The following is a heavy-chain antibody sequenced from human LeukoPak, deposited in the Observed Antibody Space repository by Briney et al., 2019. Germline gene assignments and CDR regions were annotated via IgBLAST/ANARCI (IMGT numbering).Heavy chain of an antibody. CDR3: ARGGEYYAIDY. V-gene: IGHV4-59*01. CDR2: IYYLGST. J-gene: IGHJ4*02. D-gene: IGHD1-26*01. Sequence: PSETLSLTCTVSGGSISSYYWSWIRQPPGKGLEWVGHIYYLGSTNYNPSLKSRVTISIDTSKNYFSLKLNSVIAADTAVYYCARGGEYYAIDYWGQGTLVTVSS. CDR1: GGSISSYY.